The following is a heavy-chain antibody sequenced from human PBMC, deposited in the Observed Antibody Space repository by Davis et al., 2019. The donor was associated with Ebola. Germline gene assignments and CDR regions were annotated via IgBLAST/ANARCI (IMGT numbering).Heavy chain of an antibody. D-gene: IGHD5-18*01. CDR1: GYTFTGYY. CDR2: INPNSGGT. Sequence: AASVTVSCKASGYTFTGYYMHWVRQAPGQGLAWMGWINPNSGGTNYAQKFQGWVTMTRDTSISTAYMELRSLGSDETAVYYCARDRGWIQLSGLFDYWGQGTLVTVSS. V-gene: IGHV1-2*04. J-gene: IGHJ4*02. CDR3: ARDRGWIQLSGLFDY.